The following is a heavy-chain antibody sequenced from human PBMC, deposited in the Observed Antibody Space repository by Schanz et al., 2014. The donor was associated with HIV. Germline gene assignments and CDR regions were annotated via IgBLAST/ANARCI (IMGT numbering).Heavy chain of an antibody. J-gene: IGHJ4*02. CDR1: GFTFSSYG. D-gene: IGHD6-13*01. V-gene: IGHV3-30*18. Sequence: QVQLVESGGGVVQPGRSLRLSCAASGFTFSSYGMHWVRQAPGKGLEWVAVISYDGSNKYYADSVKGRFTISRDNSKNTVYLQMNSLRGEDSAVYYCAKVGRIYSTTWIDHWGQGTLVTVSS. CDR3: AKVGRIYSTTWIDH. CDR2: ISYDGSNK.